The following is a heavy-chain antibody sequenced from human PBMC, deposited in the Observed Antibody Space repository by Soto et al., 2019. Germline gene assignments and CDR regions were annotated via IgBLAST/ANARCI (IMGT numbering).Heavy chain of an antibody. CDR2: IYYSGST. J-gene: IGHJ5*02. CDR3: ARYASIAARNNWFDP. CDR1: GGSISSYY. D-gene: IGHD6-6*01. Sequence: SETLSLTCTVSGGSISSYYWSWIRQPPGKGLEWIGYIYYSGSTNYNPSLKSRATISVDTSKNQFSLKLSSVTAADTAVYYCARYASIAARNNWFDPWGQGTLVTVSS. V-gene: IGHV4-59*01.